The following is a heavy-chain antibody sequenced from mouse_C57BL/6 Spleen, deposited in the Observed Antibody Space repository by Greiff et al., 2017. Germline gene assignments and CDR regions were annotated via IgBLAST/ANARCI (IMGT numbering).Heavy chain of an antibody. V-gene: IGHV1-19*01. D-gene: IGHD2-5*01. J-gene: IGHJ1*03. CDR1: GYTFTDYY. CDR2: INPYNGGT. CDR3: ARSYYSNAGGYFDV. Sequence: EVQLQQSGPVLVKPGASVKMSCKASGYTFTDYYMNWVKQSHGKSLEWIGVINPYNGGTSYNQKFKGKATLTVDKSSSTAYMELNSLTSEDSAVYYCARSYYSNAGGYFDVWGTGTTVTVAS.